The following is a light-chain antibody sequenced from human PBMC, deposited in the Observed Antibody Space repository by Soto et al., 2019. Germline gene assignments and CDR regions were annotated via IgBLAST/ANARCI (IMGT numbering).Light chain of an antibody. CDR1: SSDVGGYNY. V-gene: IGLV2-8*01. Sequence: QSALTQPPSASGSPGQSVTISCTGTSSDVGGYNYVSWYQQHPGKAPKLMIYEVSKRPSGVPDRFSGSKSGNTASLTVSGLQAEDEADYYCSSYAGRNNLVFGGGTKVTAL. CDR2: EVS. CDR3: SSYAGRNNLV. J-gene: IGLJ2*01.